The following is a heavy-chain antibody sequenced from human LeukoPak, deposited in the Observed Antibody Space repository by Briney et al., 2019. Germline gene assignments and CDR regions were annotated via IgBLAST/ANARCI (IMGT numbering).Heavy chain of an antibody. J-gene: IGHJ4*02. Sequence: ALVKVSCKASGYTFTSYDINWVRQATGQGLEWMGWMNPNSGNTGYAQKFQGRVTMTRNTSISTAYMELSSLRSEDTAVYYCARAGGQEYSSSWPQDWGQGTLVTVSS. CDR2: MNPNSGNT. CDR1: GYTFTSYD. D-gene: IGHD6-13*01. CDR3: ARAGGQEYSSSWPQD. V-gene: IGHV1-8*01.